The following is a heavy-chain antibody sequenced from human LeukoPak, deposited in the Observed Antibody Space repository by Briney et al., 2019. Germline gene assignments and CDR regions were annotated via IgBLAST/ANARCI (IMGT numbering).Heavy chain of an antibody. V-gene: IGHV4-59*01. CDR2: IYYSGST. CDR1: GGSISSYY. Sequence: SETLSLTCTVSGGSISSYYWSWIRQPPGKGLEWIGYIYYSGSTNYNPSLKSRVTISVDTSKNQFSLKLSSVTAADTAVYYCAREGITIFGVVITGSAFDIWGQGTMVTVSS. J-gene: IGHJ3*02. D-gene: IGHD3-3*01. CDR3: AREGITIFGVVITGSAFDI.